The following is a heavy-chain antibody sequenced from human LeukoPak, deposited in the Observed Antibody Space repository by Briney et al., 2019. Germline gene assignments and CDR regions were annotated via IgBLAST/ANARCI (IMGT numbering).Heavy chain of an antibody. CDR1: GFTFSSYG. CDR2: IWYDGSNK. J-gene: IGHJ6*02. D-gene: IGHD6-19*01. Sequence: PGRSLRLSCAASGFTFSSYGMHWVRQAPGKGLEWVAVIWYDGSNKYYADSVKGRFTISRDNSKNTLYLQMNSLRAEDTAVYYCARDRLAGYYYYGMDVWGQGTTVTVSS. CDR3: ARDRLAGYYYYGMDV. V-gene: IGHV3-33*01.